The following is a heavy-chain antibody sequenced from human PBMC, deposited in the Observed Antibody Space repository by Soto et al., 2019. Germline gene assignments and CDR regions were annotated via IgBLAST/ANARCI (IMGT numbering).Heavy chain of an antibody. CDR3: ARSKNDYYYYYGMDV. V-gene: IGHV4-39*01. Sequence: ETLSLTCTVSGGSISSSSYYWGWIRQPPGKGLEWIGSIYYSGSTYYNPSLKSRVTISVDTSKNQFSLKLSSVTAADTAVYYCARSKNDYYYYYGMDVWGQGTTVTVSS. J-gene: IGHJ6*02. CDR1: GGSISSSSYY. CDR2: IYYSGST.